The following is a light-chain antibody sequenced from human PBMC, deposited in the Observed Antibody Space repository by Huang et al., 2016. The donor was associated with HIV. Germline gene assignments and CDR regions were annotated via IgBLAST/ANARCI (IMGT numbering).Light chain of an antibody. V-gene: IGKV3-11*01. Sequence: EIVLTQSPATLSLSPGERAPLSCRASQSVSSYLAWYQQKPGQAPRLLIYDASNRATGIPARFSGSGSGTDFTLTISSLEPEDFAVYYCQHRSNWPQLTFGGGTKVEIK. J-gene: IGKJ4*01. CDR2: DAS. CDR3: QHRSNWPQLT. CDR1: QSVSSY.